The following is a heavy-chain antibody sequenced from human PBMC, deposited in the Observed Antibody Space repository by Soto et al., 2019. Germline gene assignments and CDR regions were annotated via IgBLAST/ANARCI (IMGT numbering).Heavy chain of an antibody. J-gene: IGHJ4*02. CDR3: AKDRAMVRGVSYFDY. CDR2: ISGSGGST. Sequence: PGGSLRLSCAASGFTFSSYAMSWVRQAPGEGLEWVSAISGSGGSTYYADSVKGRFTISRDNSKNTLYLQMNSLRAEDTAVYYCAKDRAMVRGVSYFDYWGQGTLVTVSS. D-gene: IGHD3-10*01. CDR1: GFTFSSYA. V-gene: IGHV3-23*01.